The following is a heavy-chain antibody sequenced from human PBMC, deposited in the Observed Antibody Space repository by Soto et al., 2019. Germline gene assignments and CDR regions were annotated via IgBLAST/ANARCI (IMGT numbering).Heavy chain of an antibody. D-gene: IGHD6-13*01. CDR3: ARVTAAAGKVRDYYYYYYGMDV. V-gene: IGHV1-69*13. CDR2: IIPIFGTA. J-gene: IGHJ6*02. CDR1: GGTFSSYA. Sequence: GASVKVSCKASGGTFSSYAISWVRQAPGQGLEWLGGIIPIFGTANYAQKFQGRVTITADESTSTAYMELSSLRSEDKAGYYCARVTAAAGKVRDYYYYYYGMDVWGQGTTVTVSS.